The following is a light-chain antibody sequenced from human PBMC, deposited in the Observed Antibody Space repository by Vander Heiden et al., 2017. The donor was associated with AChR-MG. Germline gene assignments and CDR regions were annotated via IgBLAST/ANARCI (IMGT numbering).Light chain of an antibody. CDR3: QVWDNNSDHWV. V-gene: IGLV3-21*03. J-gene: IGLJ3*02. Sequence: SYVLTQAPSVAVAPGKTARITCGGENIGSKSVHWYQQRPGQAPVVVLYDDSARPSGIPERFSGSNSGDTATLTISRVEDGDEADYYCQVWDNNSDHWVFGGGTKLTVL. CDR2: DDS. CDR1: NIGSKS.